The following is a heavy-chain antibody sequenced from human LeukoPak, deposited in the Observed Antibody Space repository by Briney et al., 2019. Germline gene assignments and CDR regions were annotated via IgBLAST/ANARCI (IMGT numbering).Heavy chain of an antibody. J-gene: IGHJ4*02. CDR1: GYTFTSYG. Sequence: ASVKVSCKASGYTFTSYGISWVRQAPGQGLEWMGWISAYNGNTNYAQKLQGRVTMTTDTSTSTAYMELRSLRSDDTAVYYCARDAYSSSWSITVPDYWGQGTLVIVSS. CDR2: ISAYNGNT. CDR3: ARDAYSSSWSITVPDY. V-gene: IGHV1-18*01. D-gene: IGHD6-13*01.